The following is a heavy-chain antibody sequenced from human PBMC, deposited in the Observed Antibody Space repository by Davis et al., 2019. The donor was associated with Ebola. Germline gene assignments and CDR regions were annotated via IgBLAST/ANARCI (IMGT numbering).Heavy chain of an antibody. CDR3: ARESYSSGWFEY. V-gene: IGHV4-30-4*02. Sequence: MPSETLSLTCTVSGGSISSGDYYWNWIRQPPGKGLEWIGYISYSGNTYYNPSLKSRVTISVDTSKNQFSLRLSSVTAADTAVYFCARESYSSGWFEYWGQGTLVTVSS. CDR2: ISYSGNT. D-gene: IGHD6-19*01. CDR1: GGSISSGDYY. J-gene: IGHJ4*02.